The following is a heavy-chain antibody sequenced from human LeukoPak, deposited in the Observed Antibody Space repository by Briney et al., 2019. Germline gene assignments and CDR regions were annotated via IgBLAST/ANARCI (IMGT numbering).Heavy chain of an antibody. CDR1: GFTFDDYA. D-gene: IGHD1-26*01. CDR3: AKGEWELPQDGMDV. Sequence: GGSLGLSCAASGFTFDDYAMHWVRQAPGKGLEWVSGISWNSGSIGYADSVKGRFTISRDNAKNSLYLQMNSLRAEDTALYYCAKGEWELPQDGMDVWGQGTTVTVSS. J-gene: IGHJ6*02. V-gene: IGHV3-9*01. CDR2: ISWNSGSI.